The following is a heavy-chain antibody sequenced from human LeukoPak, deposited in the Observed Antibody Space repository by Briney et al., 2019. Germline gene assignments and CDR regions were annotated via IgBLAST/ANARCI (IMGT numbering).Heavy chain of an antibody. Sequence: PGGCLRLSCAASGFTFSSNWMTWVRQAPGKGLEWVAGMKGDGSEKKYVDSVKGRFTISRDNAKNSLYLEMNSLRAEDTAVYYCANGGWYSEYWGQGSLVPVPS. D-gene: IGHD2-15*01. CDR1: GFTFSSNW. CDR3: ANGGWYSEY. CDR2: MKGDGSEK. J-gene: IGHJ4*01. V-gene: IGHV3-7*03.